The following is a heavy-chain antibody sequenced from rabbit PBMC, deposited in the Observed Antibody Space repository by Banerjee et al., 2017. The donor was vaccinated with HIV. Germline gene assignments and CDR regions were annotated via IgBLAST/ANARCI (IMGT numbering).Heavy chain of an antibody. CDR2: IYAGSSGST. CDR1: GIDFSSYG. J-gene: IGHJ4*01. V-gene: IGHV1S45*01. D-gene: IGHD4-1*01. Sequence: QEQLVESGGGLVTLGGSLKLSCKASGIDFSSYGISWVRQAPGKGLEWIAYIYAGSSGSTYYASWAKGRFTISKTSSTTVTLQMTSLTAADTATYLCARDLAGVIGWNFNLWGQGTLVTVS. CDR3: ARDLAGVIGWNFNL.